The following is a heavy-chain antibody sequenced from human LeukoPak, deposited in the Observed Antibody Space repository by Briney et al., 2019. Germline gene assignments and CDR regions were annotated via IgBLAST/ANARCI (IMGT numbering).Heavy chain of an antibody. CDR3: ARVGCSSGWYRGDAFDI. CDR2: IKQDGSEK. V-gene: IGHV3-7*01. J-gene: IGHJ3*02. D-gene: IGHD6-19*01. CDR1: GFTFSSYW. Sequence: GGSLRLSCAASGFTFSSYWMSWVRQAPGKGLDWVANIKQDGSEKYYVDSVKGRFTISRDNAKNSLYLQMNSLRAEDTAVYYCARVGCSSGWYRGDAFDIWGQGTTVTVSS.